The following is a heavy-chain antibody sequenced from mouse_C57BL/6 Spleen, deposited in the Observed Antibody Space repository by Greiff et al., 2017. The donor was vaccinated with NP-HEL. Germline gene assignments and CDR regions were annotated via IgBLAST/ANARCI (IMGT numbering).Heavy chain of an antibody. CDR1: GFTFTDYY. CDR2: IRNKANGYTT. Sequence: EVQRVESGGGLVQPGGSLSLSCAASGFTFTDYYMSWVRQPPGKALEWLGFIRNKANGYTTEYSASVKGRFTISRDNSQSILYLQMNALRAEDSATYYCARLSNYYAMDYWGQGTSVTVSS. V-gene: IGHV7-3*01. D-gene: IGHD2-5*01. J-gene: IGHJ4*01. CDR3: ARLSNYYAMDY.